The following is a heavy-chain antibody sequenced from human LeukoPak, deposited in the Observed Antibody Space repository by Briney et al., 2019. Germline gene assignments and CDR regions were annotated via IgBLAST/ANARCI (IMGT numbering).Heavy chain of an antibody. Sequence: SETLSLTRTVSGGSVSSGSYYWSWIRQPPGKGLEWIGYIYYSGSTNYNPSLKSRVTISVDTSKNQFSLKLSSVTAADTAVYYCARDSRDYGSFDYWGQGTLVTVSS. CDR3: ARDSRDYGSFDY. CDR1: GGSVSSGSYY. J-gene: IGHJ4*02. CDR2: IYYSGST. V-gene: IGHV4-61*01. D-gene: IGHD4-17*01.